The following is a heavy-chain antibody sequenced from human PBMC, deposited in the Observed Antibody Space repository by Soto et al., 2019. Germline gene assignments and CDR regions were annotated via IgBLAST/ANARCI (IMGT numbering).Heavy chain of an antibody. J-gene: IGHJ6*02. CDR3: ARLGGYCSSTSCRPGMDV. V-gene: IGHV4-34*01. CDR1: GGSFSGYY. CDR2: INHSGST. Sequence: PSETLSLTCAVYGGSFSGYYWSWIRQPPGKGLEWIGEINHSGSTNYNPSLKSRVTISVDTTKNHFSLRLSSVTAADTAVYYCARLGGYCSSTSCRPGMDVWGQGTTVTVSS. D-gene: IGHD2-2*01.